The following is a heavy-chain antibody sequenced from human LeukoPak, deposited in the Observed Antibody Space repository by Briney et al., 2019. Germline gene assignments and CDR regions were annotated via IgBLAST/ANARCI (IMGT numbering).Heavy chain of an antibody. CDR3: ASRRGGFYYYGLDV. V-gene: IGHV1-58*01. J-gene: IGHJ6*02. D-gene: IGHD3-16*01. Sequence: SVKVSCKASGFTFTSSAVQWVRQARGQRLEWIGWIVVGSSNTNYAQKFQERVTITRDMSTSTAYMELSSLRSEDAAVYYCASRRGGFYYYGLDVWGQGTTVTVSS. CDR1: GFTFTSSA. CDR2: IVVGSSNT.